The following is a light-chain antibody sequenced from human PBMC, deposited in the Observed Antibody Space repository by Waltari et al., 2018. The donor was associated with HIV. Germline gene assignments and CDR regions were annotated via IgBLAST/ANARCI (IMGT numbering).Light chain of an antibody. Sequence: QSALTQPPSASGSPGQSVTISCTGTSSDVGGHNYVSWHQQHPDKAPKLMIYEVSKRPSGFPDRFSASKSGNTASRTVAGRQAEDEADYYCSSYAGSNVIFGGGTKLTVL. CDR2: EVS. V-gene: IGLV2-8*01. CDR3: SSYAGSNVI. CDR1: SSDVGGHNY. J-gene: IGLJ2*01.